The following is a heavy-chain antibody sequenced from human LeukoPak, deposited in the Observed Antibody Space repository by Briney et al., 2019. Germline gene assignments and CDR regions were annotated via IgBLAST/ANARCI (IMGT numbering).Heavy chain of an antibody. CDR3: ARENKGVDSSGGLFDY. D-gene: IGHD3-22*01. Sequence: ASVKVSCKVSGYTLTELSMHWVRQAPGKGLEWMGGFDPEDGETIYAQKFQGRVTITADESTSTAYMELSSLRSEDTAVYYCARENKGVDSSGGLFDYWGQGTLVTVSS. CDR1: GYTLTELS. J-gene: IGHJ4*02. V-gene: IGHV1-24*01. CDR2: FDPEDGET.